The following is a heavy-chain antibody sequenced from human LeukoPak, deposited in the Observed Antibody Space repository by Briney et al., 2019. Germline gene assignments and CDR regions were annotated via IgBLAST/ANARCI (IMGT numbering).Heavy chain of an antibody. V-gene: IGHV3-30-3*01. D-gene: IGHD6-6*01. CDR3: AGHPFSRPFEY. CDR1: GFTFSSYA. CDR2: ISYDGSNK. Sequence: GGSLRLSCAASGFTFSSYAMHWVRQAPGKGPEWVAVISYDGSNKYYADSVKGRFTISRDNSKNTLYLQMNSLRAEDTAVYYCAGHPFSRPFEYWGQGTLVTVSS. J-gene: IGHJ4*02.